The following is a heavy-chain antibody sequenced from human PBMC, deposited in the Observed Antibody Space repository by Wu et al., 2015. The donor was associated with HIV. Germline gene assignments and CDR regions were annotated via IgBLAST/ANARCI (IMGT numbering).Heavy chain of an antibody. Sequence: QVQLVQSGAEVKKPGSSLKVSCTASGYTFTSYSIHWVRQAPGQGLEWMGKINPGGGSTTYAQNFQGRFTLTSDTTNTVYLEVSSLRSDDTAVYFCARDGLSSGYYYGEYFPHWGPGSLVTGLL. CDR2: INPGGGST. CDR1: GYTFTSYS. V-gene: IGHV1-46*01. D-gene: IGHD3-22*01. CDR3: ARDGLSSGYYYGEYFPH. J-gene: IGHJ1*01.